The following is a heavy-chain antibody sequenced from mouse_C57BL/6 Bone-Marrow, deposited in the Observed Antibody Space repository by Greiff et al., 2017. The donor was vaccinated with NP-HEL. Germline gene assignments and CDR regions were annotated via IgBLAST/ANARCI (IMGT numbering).Heavy chain of an antibody. CDR1: GFTFSDYG. V-gene: IGHV5-17*01. CDR2: ISSGSSTI. CDR3: ARKFYYGSSYTWYFDV. D-gene: IGHD1-1*01. Sequence: EVKLVESGGGLVKPGGSLKLSCAASGFTFSDYGMHWVRQAPEKGLEWVAYISSGSSTIYYADTVKGRFTISRDNAKNTLFLQMTSLRAEDTAMYYCARKFYYGSSYTWYFDVWGTGTTVTVSS. J-gene: IGHJ1*03.